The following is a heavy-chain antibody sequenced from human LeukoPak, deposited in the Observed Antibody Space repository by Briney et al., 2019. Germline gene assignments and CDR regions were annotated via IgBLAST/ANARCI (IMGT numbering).Heavy chain of an antibody. V-gene: IGHV4-59*12. Sequence: PSETLSLTCTVSGGSISSYYWSWIRQPPGKGLEWIGYIYYSGSTNYKPSLKSRVPISVDTSKNQFSLKLSSVTAADTAVYYCARGKYIVVVPRGGDYYYMDVWGKGTTVTVSS. CDR2: IYYSGST. D-gene: IGHD2-15*01. CDR1: GGSISSYY. CDR3: ARGKYIVVVPRGGDYYYMDV. J-gene: IGHJ6*03.